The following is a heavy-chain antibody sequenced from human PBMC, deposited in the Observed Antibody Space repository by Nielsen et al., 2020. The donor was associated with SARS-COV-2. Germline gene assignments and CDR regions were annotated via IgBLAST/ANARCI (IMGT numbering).Heavy chain of an antibody. CDR2: ISYDGSNK. J-gene: IGHJ3*02. D-gene: IGHD3-22*01. CDR3: AREDYYDSSGAFDI. V-gene: IGHV3-30*04. CDR1: GFTFSSYG. Sequence: GESLKISCAASGFTFSSYGMHWVRQAPGKGLEWVAVISYDGSNKYYADSVKGRFTISRDNSKNTLYLQMNSLRAEDTAVYYCAREDYYDSSGAFDIWGQGTMVTVSS.